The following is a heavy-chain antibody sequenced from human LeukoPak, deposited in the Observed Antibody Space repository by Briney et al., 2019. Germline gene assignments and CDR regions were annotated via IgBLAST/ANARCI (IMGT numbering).Heavy chain of an antibody. J-gene: IGHJ6*02. CDR1: GYTFTGYY. D-gene: IGHD3-22*01. V-gene: IGHV1-69*13. Sequence: GASVKVSCKASGYTFTGYYMHWVRQAPGQGLEWMGGIIPIFGTANYAQKFQGRVTITADESTSTAYMELSSLRSEDTAVYYCASTDSSGYADYYYGMDVWGQGTTVTVSS. CDR2: IIPIFGTA. CDR3: ASTDSSGYADYYYGMDV.